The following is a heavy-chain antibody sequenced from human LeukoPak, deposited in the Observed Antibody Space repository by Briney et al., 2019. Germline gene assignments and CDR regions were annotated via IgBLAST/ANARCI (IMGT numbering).Heavy chain of an antibody. V-gene: IGHV4-59*08. CDR3: ARSPRKQPKYYYYGMDV. J-gene: IGHJ6*02. CDR1: GGSISSYY. Sequence: SETLSLTCTVSGGSISSYYRSWIRQPPGKGLEWIGYIYYSGSTNYNPSLKSRVTISVDTSKNQFSLKLSSVTAADTAVYYCARSPRKQPKYYYYGMDVWGQGTTVTVSS. CDR2: IYYSGST. D-gene: IGHD6-13*01.